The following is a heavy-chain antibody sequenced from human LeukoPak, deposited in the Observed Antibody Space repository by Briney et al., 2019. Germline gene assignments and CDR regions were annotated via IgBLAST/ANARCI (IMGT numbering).Heavy chain of an antibody. CDR1: GGTFSSYA. J-gene: IGHJ3*02. Sequence: EASVKVSCKASGGTFSSYAISWVRQAPGQGLEWMGRIIPTFGTANYAQKFQGRVTITTDESTSTAYMELSSLRSEDTAVYYCARQTGHCGYSYLEAFDIWGQGTMVTVSS. V-gene: IGHV1-69*05. D-gene: IGHD5-18*01. CDR2: IIPTFGTA. CDR3: ARQTGHCGYSYLEAFDI.